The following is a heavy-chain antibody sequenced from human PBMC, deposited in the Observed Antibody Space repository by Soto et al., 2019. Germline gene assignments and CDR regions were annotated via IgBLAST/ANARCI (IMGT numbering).Heavy chain of an antibody. D-gene: IGHD1-1*01. CDR2: ISSSSNSI. V-gene: IGHV3-48*01. Sequence: GGSLRLSCAASGFTFSRYSMNWVRQAPGKGLEWVSYISSSSNSIYYADSVKGRFTISRDNAKNSLHLQMNSLRAEDTAVYYCAREVDDLIDYWGQGTLVTVSS. CDR3: AREVDDLIDY. CDR1: GFTFSRYS. J-gene: IGHJ4*02.